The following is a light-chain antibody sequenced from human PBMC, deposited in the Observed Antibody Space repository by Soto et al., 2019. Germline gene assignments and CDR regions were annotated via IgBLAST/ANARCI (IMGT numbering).Light chain of an antibody. J-gene: IGKJ2*01. V-gene: IGKV3-15*01. CDR1: ESLFGF. Sequence: DIVLTQSLATLSVSPGDRVTLSCRASESLFGFLAWYQQKPGQAPRLLMYGVSTRANGIPARFSGGGSATDFTLTISSLQSEDSAFYFCQSYNDWPFASGLGTRLEI. CDR2: GVS. CDR3: QSYNDWPFA.